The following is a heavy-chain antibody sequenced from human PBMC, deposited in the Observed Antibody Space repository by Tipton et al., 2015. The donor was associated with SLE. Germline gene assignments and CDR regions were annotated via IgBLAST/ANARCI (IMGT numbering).Heavy chain of an antibody. J-gene: IGHJ4*02. D-gene: IGHD6-19*01. CDR1: GGSLSSHH. CDR2: IYNSGNT. CDR3: ARGWYSSGWPVFDY. Sequence: TLSLTCNVSGGSLSSHHWSWIRQPPGKGLEWLGHIYNSGNTNYNPSLKSRVTILVDTSKNQFSLKLTSVTAADTAVYYCARGWYSSGWPVFDYWGQGSLVTVSS. V-gene: IGHV4-59*11.